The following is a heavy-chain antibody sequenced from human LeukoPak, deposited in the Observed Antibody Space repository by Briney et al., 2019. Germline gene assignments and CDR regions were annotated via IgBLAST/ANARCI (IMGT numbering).Heavy chain of an antibody. Sequence: SETLSLTCTVSGYSISSGYYWGWIRQPPGKGLECIGTMYHSGSTFYNPSLKSRVTISVDTSKNQFSLKLSSVTAADTAVYYCARVGWGSGKKWDYYDDWGQGTLVTVSS. D-gene: IGHD3-22*01. CDR3: ARVGWGSGKKWDYYDD. CDR1: GYSISSGYY. CDR2: MYHSGST. J-gene: IGHJ4*02. V-gene: IGHV4-38-2*02.